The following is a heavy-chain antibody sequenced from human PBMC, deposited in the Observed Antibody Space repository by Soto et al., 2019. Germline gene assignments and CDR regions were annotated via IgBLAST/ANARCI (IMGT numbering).Heavy chain of an antibody. V-gene: IGHV4-61*01. CDR1: GGSVSSGSYY. CDR3: AITIFGVADY. Sequence: QVQLQESGPGLVKPSEPLSLTCTVSGGSVSSGSYYWSWIRQPPGKGLEWIGYIYYSGSTNYNPSLKSRVTISVDTSKNQFSLKLSSVTAAGTAVYYCAITIFGVADYWGQGTLVTVSS. J-gene: IGHJ4*02. D-gene: IGHD3-3*01. CDR2: IYYSGST.